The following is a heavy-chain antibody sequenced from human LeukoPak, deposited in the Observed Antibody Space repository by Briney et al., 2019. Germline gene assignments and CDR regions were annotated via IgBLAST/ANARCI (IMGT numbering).Heavy chain of an antibody. CDR3: AKRSGSYRNFDY. Sequence: GGSLRLSCAASGFTFSSYAMSWVRQAPGKGLEWVSAISGSGGSTYYADSVKGRFTISRDNSKNTPYLQMNSLRAEDTAVYYCAKRSGSYRNFDYWGQGTLVTVSS. V-gene: IGHV3-23*01. CDR1: GFTFSSYA. J-gene: IGHJ4*02. D-gene: IGHD1-26*01. CDR2: ISGSGGST.